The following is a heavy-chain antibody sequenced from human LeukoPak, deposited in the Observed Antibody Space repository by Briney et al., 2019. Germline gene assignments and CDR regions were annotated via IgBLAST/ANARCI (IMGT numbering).Heavy chain of an antibody. CDR2: ISWNSGSI. V-gene: IGHV3-9*01. CDR3: ARKTAALYGMDV. CDR1: GFTFDDYA. J-gene: IGHJ6*02. D-gene: IGHD6-13*01. Sequence: GRSLRLSCAASGFTFDDYAMHWVRQAPGKGLEWVSGISWNSGSIGYADSVKGRFTISRDNAKNSLYLQMNSLRAEDTAVYYCARKTAALYGMDVWGQGTTDTVSS.